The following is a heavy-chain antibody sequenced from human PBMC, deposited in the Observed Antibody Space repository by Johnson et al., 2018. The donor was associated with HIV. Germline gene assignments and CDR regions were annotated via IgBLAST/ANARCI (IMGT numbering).Heavy chain of an antibody. V-gene: IGHV3-30-3*01. CDR1: GFTFSSYA. CDR3: ARDNREWQTGTKGDAFDI. CDR2: MSYDGNNK. Sequence: QVQLVESGGGLVQPGKSLRLSCAASGFTFSSYAIHWVRQAPDKGLEWVAIMSYDGNNKYYADSVKDRFTISRDNSKNTLYLQMNSLIPEDTAVYYCARDNREWQTGTKGDAFDIWGQGTMVTVSS. J-gene: IGHJ3*02. D-gene: IGHD1-7*01.